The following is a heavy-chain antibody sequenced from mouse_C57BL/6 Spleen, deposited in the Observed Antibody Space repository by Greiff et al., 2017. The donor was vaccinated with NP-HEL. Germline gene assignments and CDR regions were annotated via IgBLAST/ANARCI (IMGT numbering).Heavy chain of an antibody. CDR3: TRYGETGYYFDY. D-gene: IGHD4-1*01. Sequence: QVQLQQSGAELVRPGASVTLSCKASGYTFTDYEMHWVKQTPVHGLEWIGAIDPETGGTAYNQKFKGKAILTADKSSSTAYMELRSLTSEDSAVYYCTRYGETGYYFDYWGQGTTLTVSS. CDR1: GYTFTDYE. V-gene: IGHV1-15*01. J-gene: IGHJ2*01. CDR2: IDPETGGT.